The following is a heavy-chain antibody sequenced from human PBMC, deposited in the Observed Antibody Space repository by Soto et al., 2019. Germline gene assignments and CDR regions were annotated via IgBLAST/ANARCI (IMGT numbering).Heavy chain of an antibody. CDR1: GLAFRGDG. D-gene: IGHD2-2*01. J-gene: IGHJ6*02. CDR2: IWFDGSKK. V-gene: IGHV3-33*08. Sequence: GGTLRLSCVDPGLAFRGDGIHWVRQAPGKGLEWVALIWFDGSKKYYVDSVKGRFAVSRDNSKNTLYLQMNSLRVEDTAVYYCARDRLVPYGYGMDVWGQGTTVTVSS. CDR3: ARDRLVPYGYGMDV.